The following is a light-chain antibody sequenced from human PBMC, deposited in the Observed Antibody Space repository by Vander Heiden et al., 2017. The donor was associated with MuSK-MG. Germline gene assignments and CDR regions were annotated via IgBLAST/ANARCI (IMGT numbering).Light chain of an antibody. CDR1: QDISNY. CDR3: QQYDNHPLT. CDR2: DAS. Sequence: DIQMTQSPSSLSASVGDRVTITCQASQDISNYLNSYQQKPGKAPKLLIYDASNLETGVPSRFSRSRSGTDFTFTISSLQPEDIATYYCQQYDNHPLTFGGGTKVEIK. V-gene: IGKV1-33*01. J-gene: IGKJ4*01.